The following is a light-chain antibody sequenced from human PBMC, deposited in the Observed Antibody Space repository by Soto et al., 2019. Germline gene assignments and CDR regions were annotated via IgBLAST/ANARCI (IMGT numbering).Light chain of an antibody. CDR1: QSVSGN. Sequence: EIVMTQSPATLSVSPGERASLSCRASQSVSGNLAWYQQKPGQAPRLLIYAASTRATGIPARFSGSGSGTEFTLTISSLQSEAFAVYYCQHYNNWPPWTFGQGTKVEIK. V-gene: IGKV3-15*01. J-gene: IGKJ1*01. CDR3: QHYNNWPPWT. CDR2: AAS.